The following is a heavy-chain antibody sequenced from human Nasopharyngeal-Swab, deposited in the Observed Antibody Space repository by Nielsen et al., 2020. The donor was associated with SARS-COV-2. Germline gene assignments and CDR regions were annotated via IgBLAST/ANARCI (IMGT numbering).Heavy chain of an antibody. Sequence: GEALKISCAASGFTFYDYAMHWARQGPGKGLEWVSLISGDGGSTYYADSVKGRFTISRDNSKNSLYLQMNSLRTEDTALYYCAKVLTPVVTPDEDIWGQGTMVTVSS. CDR3: AKVLTPVVTPDEDI. V-gene: IGHV3-43*02. CDR1: GFTFYDYA. J-gene: IGHJ3*02. CDR2: ISGDGGST. D-gene: IGHD4-23*01.